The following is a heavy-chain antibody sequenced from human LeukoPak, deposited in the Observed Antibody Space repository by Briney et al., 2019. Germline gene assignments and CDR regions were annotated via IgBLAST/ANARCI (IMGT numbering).Heavy chain of an antibody. Sequence: GASVKVSCKASGYTFTSYGISWVRQAPGQGLEWMGWISAYNGNTNYAQKLQGRVTMTTDTSTSTAYMELRSLRSDDTAVYYCARDLERITMVRGVGDYWGQGTLVTVPS. CDR1: GYTFTSYG. D-gene: IGHD3-10*01. J-gene: IGHJ4*02. CDR2: ISAYNGNT. V-gene: IGHV1-18*01. CDR3: ARDLERITMVRGVGDY.